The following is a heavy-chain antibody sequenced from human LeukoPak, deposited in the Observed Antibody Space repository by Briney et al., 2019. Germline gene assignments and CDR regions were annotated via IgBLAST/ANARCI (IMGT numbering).Heavy chain of an antibody. J-gene: IGHJ4*02. CDR3: ARLWDSSSSLDY. CDR1: GGSISSYY. D-gene: IGHD6-6*01. Sequence: SETLSLTCTVSGGSISSYYWTWIRRPPGKGLGLEWIGYIYYSGGTNYNPSLKSRVTISIDTSKNQVSLKLSSVTAADTAVYYCARLWDSSSSLDYWGQGTLVTVSS. V-gene: IGHV4-59*08. CDR2: IYYSGGT.